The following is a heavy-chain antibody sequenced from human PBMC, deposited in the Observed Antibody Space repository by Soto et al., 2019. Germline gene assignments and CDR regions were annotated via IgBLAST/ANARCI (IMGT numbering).Heavy chain of an antibody. V-gene: IGHV4-59*01. J-gene: IGHJ4*02. D-gene: IGHD2-15*01. CDR2: IYYSGST. CDR1: CGSISSYY. CDR3: ASGGSCYSRYCYFDY. Sequence: SETLSLTCTVSCGSISSYYWSWIRQPPGKGLEWIGYIYYSGSTNYNPSLKSRVTISVDTSKNQFSLKLSSVTAADTAVYYCASGGSCYSRYCYFDYWGQGTLVTVSS.